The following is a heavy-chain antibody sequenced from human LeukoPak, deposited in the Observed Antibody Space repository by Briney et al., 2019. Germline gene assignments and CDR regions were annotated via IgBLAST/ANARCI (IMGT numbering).Heavy chain of an antibody. CDR2: ISSSSSYI. CDR1: GFTFSSYS. CDR3: ARRSSGWYPYAFDI. D-gene: IGHD6-19*01. V-gene: IGHV3-21*01. J-gene: IGHJ3*02. Sequence: PGGSLRLSCAASGFTFSSYSMNWVRQAPGKGLEWVSSISSSSSYIYYAGSVKGRFTISRDNAKNSLYLRMNSLRAEDTAVYYCARRSSGWYPYAFDIWGQGTMVTVSS.